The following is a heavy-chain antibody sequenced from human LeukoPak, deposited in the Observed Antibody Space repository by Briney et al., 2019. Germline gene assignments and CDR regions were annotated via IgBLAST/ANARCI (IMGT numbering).Heavy chain of an antibody. CDR1: GSTFTKAW. D-gene: IGHD3-3*01. CDR3: ARDHHNYDFWSGYAVGGWFDP. V-gene: IGHV3-15*01. CDR2: IKCEGDGGTT. J-gene: IGHJ5*02. Sequence: GGSLRLSCAASGSTFTKAWMNWVRQAPGKGLAWVGRIKCEGDGGTTDYAAPVKGRFTISRDDSKNTLYLQMNSLRAEDTAVYYCARDHHNYDFWSGYAVGGWFDPWGQGTLVTVSS.